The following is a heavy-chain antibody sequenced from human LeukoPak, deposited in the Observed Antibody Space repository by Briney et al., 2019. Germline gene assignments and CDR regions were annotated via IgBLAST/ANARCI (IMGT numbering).Heavy chain of an antibody. CDR3: ARDSTYYYGSGSYPPFDP. J-gene: IGHJ5*02. CDR2: ISSSGSTI. D-gene: IGHD3-10*01. Sequence: GGSLRLSCAASGFTFSDYYMSWIRQAPGKGLEWVSYISSSGSTIYYADSVKGRFTISRDNAKNSLYLQMNSLRAEDTAVYYCARDSTYYYGSGSYPPFDPWGQGTLVTVSS. V-gene: IGHV3-11*01. CDR1: GFTFSDYY.